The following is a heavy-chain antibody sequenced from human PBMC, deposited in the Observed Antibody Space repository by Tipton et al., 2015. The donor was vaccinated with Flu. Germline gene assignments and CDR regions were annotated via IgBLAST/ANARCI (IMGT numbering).Heavy chain of an antibody. CDR3: AREGVAAAGRGWAFDI. Sequence: TLSLTCTVSGGSISSSSYYWGWIRQPPGKGLEWIGSIYYSGSTYYNPSPKSRVTISVDTSKNQFSLKLSSVTAADTAVYYCAREGVAAAGRGWAFDIWGQGTMATVSS. CDR2: IYYSGST. V-gene: IGHV4-39*07. J-gene: IGHJ3*02. D-gene: IGHD6-13*01. CDR1: GGSISSSSYY.